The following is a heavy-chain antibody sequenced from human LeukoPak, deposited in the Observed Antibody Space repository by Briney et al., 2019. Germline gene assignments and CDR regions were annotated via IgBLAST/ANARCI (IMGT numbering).Heavy chain of an antibody. Sequence: SETLSLTCAVYGGSFSGYYWSWIRQPPGKGLEWIGEINHSGSTNYNPSLKSRVTISVDTSKNQFSLKLSSVTAADTAVNCCAGRIVVVPAAEINWFDPWGQGTLVTVSS. D-gene: IGHD2-2*01. V-gene: IGHV4-34*01. J-gene: IGHJ5*02. CDR1: GGSFSGYY. CDR3: AGRIVVVPAAEINWFDP. CDR2: INHSGST.